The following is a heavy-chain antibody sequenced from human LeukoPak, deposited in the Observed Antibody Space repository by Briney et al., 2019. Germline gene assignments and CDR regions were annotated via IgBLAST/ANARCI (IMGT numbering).Heavy chain of an antibody. J-gene: IGHJ6*03. V-gene: IGHV4-39*01. Sequence: PSETLSLTCTVSGGSISSSSYYWGWLRQPPGKGLEWIGSIYYSGSTYYNPSLKSRVTISVDTSNNQFSLKLSSVTAADTAVYYCAVTLKKYYYYYMDVRGKGTTVTVSS. D-gene: IGHD2-21*02. CDR3: AVTLKKYYYYYMDV. CDR1: GGSISSSSYY. CDR2: IYYSGST.